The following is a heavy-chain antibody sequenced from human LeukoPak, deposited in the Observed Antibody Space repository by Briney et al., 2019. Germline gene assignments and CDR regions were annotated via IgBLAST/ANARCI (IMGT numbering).Heavy chain of an antibody. CDR1: GFTFSSYW. CDR2: IRPDGSEK. Sequence: GGSLKLSCAASGFTFSSYWMSWVRLAPGKGLEWVGNIRPDGSEKQYVDSVKGRFTISRDNAQNSLFLQMNSLRAEDTAVYYCAKFGRSISPVNWGQGTLATVSS. V-gene: IGHV3-7*01. D-gene: IGHD3-16*01. CDR3: AKFGRSISPVN. J-gene: IGHJ4*02.